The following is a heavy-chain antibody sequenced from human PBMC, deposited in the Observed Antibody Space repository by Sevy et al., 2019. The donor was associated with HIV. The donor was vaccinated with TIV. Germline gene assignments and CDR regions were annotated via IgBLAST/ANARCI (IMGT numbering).Heavy chain of an antibody. J-gene: IGHJ3*02. V-gene: IGHV4-59*08. Sequence: SETLSLTCPVSGGSINSDHWNWIRQPPGKGLEWIGYVYYTGGTNYNPSLKNRVTISVDRTKNQFSLKLTSVTAADTAVYYCARRNDCDIWGQGTMVTVSS. D-gene: IGHD2-21*02. CDR3: ARRNDCDI. CDR2: VYYTGGT. CDR1: GGSINSDH.